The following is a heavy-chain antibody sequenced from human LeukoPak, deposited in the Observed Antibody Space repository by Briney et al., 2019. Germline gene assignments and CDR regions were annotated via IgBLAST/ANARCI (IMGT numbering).Heavy chain of an antibody. CDR3: ARAVRGVTYYYYYYMDV. Sequence: ASVKVSCKASGYTFTGYYMHWVRQAPGQGPEWMGWISTSTGDTKYTQKFQGRVTLTTDTSTSTAYMELSSLRSEDTAVYYCARAVRGVTYYYYYYMDVWGKGTTVTISS. CDR2: ISTSTGDT. D-gene: IGHD3-10*02. V-gene: IGHV1-2*02. CDR1: GYTFTGYY. J-gene: IGHJ6*03.